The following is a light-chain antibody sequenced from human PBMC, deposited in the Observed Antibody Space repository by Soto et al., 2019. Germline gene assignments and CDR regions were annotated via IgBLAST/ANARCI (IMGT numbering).Light chain of an antibody. CDR1: QSVRTNY. V-gene: IGKV3-20*01. Sequence: EIVLTQSPGTLSLSPGERATLSCRASQSVRTNYLAWYQQKPGQAPRLLIYGASSRATGIPDRFSGSGSGTDFTLTNSTLEPEDFPDYYCQQYGSSPTFGQGTKVDIK. CDR2: GAS. J-gene: IGKJ1*01. CDR3: QQYGSSPT.